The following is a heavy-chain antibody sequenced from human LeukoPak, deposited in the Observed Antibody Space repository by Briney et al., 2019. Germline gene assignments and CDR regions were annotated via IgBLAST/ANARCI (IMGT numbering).Heavy chain of an antibody. J-gene: IGHJ3*01. CDR2: IRPDASKE. V-gene: IGHV3-30*02. CDR3: AKEAGLDV. Sequence: GGSLRLSCAASGFTFSSYGMHWVRQAPGKGLEWVAFIRPDASKEYHADSVKGRFIISRDNPKKILYLQMNSLRVEDTAMYYCAKEAGLDVWGQGAMVIVSS. CDR1: GFTFSSYG.